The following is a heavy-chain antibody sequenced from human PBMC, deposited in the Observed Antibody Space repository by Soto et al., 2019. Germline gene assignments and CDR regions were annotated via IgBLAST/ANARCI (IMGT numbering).Heavy chain of an antibody. CDR3: AREPWLQEYYFDY. CDR1: GFTFSSYA. D-gene: IGHD3-10*01. CDR2: ISYDGSNK. J-gene: IGHJ4*02. V-gene: IGHV3-30-3*01. Sequence: GGSLRLSCAASGFTFSSYAMHWVRQAPGKGLEWVAVISYDGSNKYYADSVKGRFTISRDNSKNTLYLQMNSLRAEDTAVYYCAREPWLQEYYFDYWGQGTLVTVSS.